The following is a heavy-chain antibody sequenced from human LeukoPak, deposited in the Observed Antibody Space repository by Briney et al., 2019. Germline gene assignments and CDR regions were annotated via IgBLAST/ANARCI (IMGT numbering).Heavy chain of an antibody. CDR1: GYTFTSYG. V-gene: IGHV1-18*01. D-gene: IGHD6-19*01. J-gene: IGHJ6*02. Sequence: ASVKVSCKASGYTFTSYGISWVRQAPGQGLEWMGWTSAYNGNTNYAQKLQGRVTMTTDTSTSTAYMELRSLRSDDTAVYYCAREIAVAGYYYYGMDVWGQGTTVTVSS. CDR2: TSAYNGNT. CDR3: AREIAVAGYYYYGMDV.